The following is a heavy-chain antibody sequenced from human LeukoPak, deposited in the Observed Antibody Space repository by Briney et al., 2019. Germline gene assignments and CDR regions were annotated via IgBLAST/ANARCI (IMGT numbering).Heavy chain of an antibody. CDR3: ARDQSGAYIFGY. V-gene: IGHV4-59*11. J-gene: IGHJ4*02. Sequence: SETLSLTCTVSGGSISSHYWSWIRQFPGKGLEWIGSIYYSGITSYNPSLKSRVTLSVHTSKNQFSLRLSSVAAADTAVYYCARDQSGAYIFGYWGQGTLVTVSS. CDR1: GGSISSHY. D-gene: IGHD1-26*01. CDR2: IYYSGIT.